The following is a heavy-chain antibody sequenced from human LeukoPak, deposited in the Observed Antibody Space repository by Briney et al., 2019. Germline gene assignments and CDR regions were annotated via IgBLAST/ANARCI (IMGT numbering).Heavy chain of an antibody. CDR1: GGSFSGYY. J-gene: IGHJ6*02. D-gene: IGHD6-13*01. CDR3: ARGSLAGTFHFGYYYYYGMDV. Sequence: PSETLSLTCAVYGGSFSGYYWSWIRQPPGKGLEWIGEINHSGSTNYNPSLKSRVTISVDTSKNQFSLKLSSVTAADTAVYYCARGSLAGTFHFGYYYYYGMDVWGQGTTVTVSS. CDR2: INHSGST. V-gene: IGHV4-34*01.